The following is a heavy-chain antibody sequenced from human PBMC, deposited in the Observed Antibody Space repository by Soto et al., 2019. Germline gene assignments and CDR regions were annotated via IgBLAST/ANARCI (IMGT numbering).Heavy chain of an antibody. CDR3: ARAIAAAGTNWFDP. CDR2: INPSGGST. CDR1: GDRFTSYY. Sequence: TSVKLSCEACGDRFTSYYMHWVRQAPGQGLEWMGIINPSGGSTSYAQKFQGRVTMTRDTFTSTVYMELSSLRSEDTAVYYCARAIAAAGTNWFDPWGQGTLVTVSS. D-gene: IGHD6-13*01. J-gene: IGHJ5*02. V-gene: IGHV1-46*01.